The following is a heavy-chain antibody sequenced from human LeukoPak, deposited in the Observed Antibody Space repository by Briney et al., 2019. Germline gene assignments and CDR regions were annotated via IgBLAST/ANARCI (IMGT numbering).Heavy chain of an antibody. D-gene: IGHD6-19*01. V-gene: IGHV4-34*01. J-gene: IGHJ5*02. CDR3: ARDRSSGWYWFDP. Sequence: SETLSLTCAVYGGSFSGYYWSWIRQPPGKGLEWIGEINHSESTNYNPSLKSRVTISVDTSKNQFSLKLSSVTAADTAVYYCARDRSSGWYWFDPWGQGTLVTVSS. CDR2: INHSEST. CDR1: GGSFSGYY.